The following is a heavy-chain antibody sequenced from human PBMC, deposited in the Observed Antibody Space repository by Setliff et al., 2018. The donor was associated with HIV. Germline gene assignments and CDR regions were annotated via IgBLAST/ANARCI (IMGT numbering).Heavy chain of an antibody. CDR1: GFTFSTYS. Sequence: GGSLRLSCAASGFTFSTYSMNWVRQAPGKGLEWVSSISSSSRSKYYADSVKGRFTISRDNAKNSLYLQMNSLTVEDTAVYYCARDVSWRVRTYIDYWGQGALVTVSS. D-gene: IGHD3-3*01. V-gene: IGHV3-21*01. CDR2: ISSSSRSK. J-gene: IGHJ4*02. CDR3: ARDVSWRVRTYIDY.